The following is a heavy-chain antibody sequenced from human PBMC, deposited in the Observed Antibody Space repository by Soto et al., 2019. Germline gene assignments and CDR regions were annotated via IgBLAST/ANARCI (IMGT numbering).Heavy chain of an antibody. J-gene: IGHJ4*02. Sequence: GGSLRLSCAASGFTFSSYSMNWVRQAPGKGLEWVSSISSSSSYIYYADSVKGRFTISRDNAKNSLYLQMNSLRAEDTAVYYCARDFSWTPNGNYFDYWGQGTLVTVSS. V-gene: IGHV3-21*01. CDR3: ARDFSWTPNGNYFDY. D-gene: IGHD1-26*01. CDR2: ISSSSSYI. CDR1: GFTFSSYS.